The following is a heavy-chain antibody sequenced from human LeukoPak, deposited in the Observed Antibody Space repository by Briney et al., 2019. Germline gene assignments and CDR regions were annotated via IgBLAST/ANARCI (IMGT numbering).Heavy chain of an antibody. V-gene: IGHV3-9*01. CDR2: ISWNSGSI. CDR1: GFTFDDYA. D-gene: IGHD2-2*01. Sequence: GRSLRLSCAASGFTFDDYAMQWVRQAPGKGLEWVSGISWNSGSIGYADSVKGRFTISRDNAKNSLCLQMNSLRAEDTALYYCAKPSYCSSTSCYEFQHWGQGTLVTVSS. J-gene: IGHJ1*01. CDR3: AKPSYCSSTSCYEFQH.